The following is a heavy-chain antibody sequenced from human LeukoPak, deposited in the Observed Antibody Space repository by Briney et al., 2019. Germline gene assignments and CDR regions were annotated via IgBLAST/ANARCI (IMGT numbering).Heavy chain of an antibody. CDR3: AKDPGTEYDFWSGYAGYFDY. CDR1: GFTFSSYA. V-gene: IGHV3-23*01. D-gene: IGHD3-3*01. Sequence: PGGSLRLSCAASGFTFSSYAMSWVRQAPGKGLEWVSAISGSGGSTYYADSVKGRFTISRDNSKNTLYPQMNSLRAEDTAVYYCAKDPGTEYDFWSGYAGYFDYWGQGTLVTVSS. CDR2: ISGSGGST. J-gene: IGHJ4*02.